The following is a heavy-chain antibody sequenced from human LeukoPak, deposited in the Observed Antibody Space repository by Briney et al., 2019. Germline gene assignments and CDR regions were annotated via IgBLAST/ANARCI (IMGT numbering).Heavy chain of an antibody. CDR3: ARFNYRGKRIAAARVPYGMDV. V-gene: IGHV4-34*01. Sequence: SETLSLTCAVYGGPFSGYYWSWIRQPPGKGLEWIGEINHSGSTNYNPSLKSRVTISVDTSKNQFSLKLSSVTAADTAVYYCARFNYRGKRIAAARVPYGMDVWGQGTTVTVSS. CDR1: GGPFSGYY. J-gene: IGHJ6*02. D-gene: IGHD6-13*01. CDR2: INHSGST.